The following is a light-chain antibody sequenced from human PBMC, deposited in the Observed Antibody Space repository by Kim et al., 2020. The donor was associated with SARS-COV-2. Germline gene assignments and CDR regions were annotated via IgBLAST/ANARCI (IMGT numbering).Light chain of an antibody. Sequence: GQTVEISCSGSSSNIGMNAVNWYQLFPGTAPKLLIYDNDRRPSGVPDRISGSKSGTSASLALSGLLSEDEADYYCGTWDDSLDAWVFGGGTQLTVL. V-gene: IGLV1-44*01. CDR1: SSNIGMNA. CDR3: GTWDDSLDAWV. J-gene: IGLJ3*02. CDR2: DND.